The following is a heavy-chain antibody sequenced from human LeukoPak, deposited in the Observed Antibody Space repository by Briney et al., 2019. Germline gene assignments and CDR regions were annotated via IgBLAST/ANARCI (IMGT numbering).Heavy chain of an antibody. CDR1: GGSISSGVYY. V-gene: IGHV4-30-4*08. J-gene: IGHJ4*02. D-gene: IGHD3-22*01. CDR3: ARPGDYYDSSGYFDY. Sequence: SQTLSLTCTVSGGSISSGVYYWSWIRHPPGTGLDWVGLIYYSGSTYYNPSLKSRVTISVDTSKTQSSLKLSSVTAADTAVYYCARPGDYYDSSGYFDYWGQGTLVTVSS. CDR2: IYYSGST.